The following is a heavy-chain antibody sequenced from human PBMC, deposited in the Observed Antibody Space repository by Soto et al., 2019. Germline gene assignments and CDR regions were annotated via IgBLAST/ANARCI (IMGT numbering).Heavy chain of an antibody. J-gene: IGHJ4*02. V-gene: IGHV4-4*02. CDR3: ARVYSSDQRLGFDY. Sequence: QVQLQESGPGLVKPSGTLSLTCAVSSGSISSSNWWSWVRQPPGKGLEWIGEIYHSGSTNYNPSLKSRVTISVDNSKNQCTLKLSSVTAADTAVYYCARVYSSDQRLGFDYWGQGTLVTVSS. CDR2: IYHSGST. CDR1: SGSISSSNW. D-gene: IGHD2-2*01.